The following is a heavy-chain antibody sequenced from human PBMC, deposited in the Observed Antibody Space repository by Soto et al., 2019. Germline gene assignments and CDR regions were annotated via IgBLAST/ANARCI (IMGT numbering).Heavy chain of an antibody. Sequence: SLKRSCQASGETFSGYSISWVRQAPGQGLEWMGGIIPIFGTANYAQKFQGRVTITADESTSTAYMELSSLRSEDTAVYYCARDNGAPRGMDVWGQGTTVTVSS. J-gene: IGHJ6*02. CDR3: ARDNGAPRGMDV. V-gene: IGHV1-69*13. CDR1: GETFSGYS. CDR2: IIPIFGTA.